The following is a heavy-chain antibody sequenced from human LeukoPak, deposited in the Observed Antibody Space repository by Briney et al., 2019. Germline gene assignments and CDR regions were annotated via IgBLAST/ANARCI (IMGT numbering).Heavy chain of an antibody. D-gene: IGHD2-15*01. CDR3: ARALMGAATLSY. V-gene: IGHV5-51*01. J-gene: IGHJ4*02. CDR1: GYSFTTFW. CDR2: IYPGDSDT. Sequence: PGESLKISCKGSGYSFTTFWIAWVRQMPGKGLEWMGVIYPGDSDTRYSPSFQGQVTLSADKSISTAYLQWSSLKASDTAIYYCARALMGAATLSYWGQGTLVTVSS.